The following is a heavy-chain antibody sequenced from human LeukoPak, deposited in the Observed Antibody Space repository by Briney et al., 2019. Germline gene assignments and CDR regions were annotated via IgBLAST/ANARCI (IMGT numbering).Heavy chain of an antibody. Sequence: SVTVSCKASGGTFSSYAISWVRQAPGQGLEWMGGIIPIFGTANYAQKFQGRVTITADESTSTAYMELSSLRSEDTAVYYCARELSYDGSGGGLDYWGQGTLVTVSS. CDR1: GGTFSSYA. CDR3: ARELSYDGSGGGLDY. J-gene: IGHJ4*02. CDR2: IIPIFGTA. D-gene: IGHD2/OR15-2a*01. V-gene: IGHV1-69*01.